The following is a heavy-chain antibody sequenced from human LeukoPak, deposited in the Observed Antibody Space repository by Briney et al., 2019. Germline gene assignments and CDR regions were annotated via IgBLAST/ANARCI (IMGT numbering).Heavy chain of an antibody. D-gene: IGHD2/OR15-2a*01. Sequence: ASVKVSCKASGYTFTSYGISWVRQAPGQGLEWMGIINPSGGSTSYAQKFQGRVTMTRDTSTSTVYMELSSLRSEDTAVYYCARESGNPLGADAFDIWGQGTMVTVSS. J-gene: IGHJ3*02. CDR3: ARESGNPLGADAFDI. CDR2: INPSGGST. V-gene: IGHV1-46*01. CDR1: GYTFTSYG.